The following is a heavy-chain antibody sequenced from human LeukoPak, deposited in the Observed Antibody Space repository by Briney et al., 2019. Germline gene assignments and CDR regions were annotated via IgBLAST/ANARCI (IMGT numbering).Heavy chain of an antibody. CDR1: GGSLSSYH. V-gene: IGHV4-59*01. CDR3: ARGRYSYGRWGHFDY. Sequence: SETLSLTCTVSGGSLSSYHWSWIRQPPGEGLEWIGYIYYSGTTRYNPSLKSRVTISIDTSKNQFSLKLNSLTAADTAVYYCARGRYSYGRWGHFDYWGQGTLVTVSS. J-gene: IGHJ4*02. CDR2: IYYSGTT. D-gene: IGHD5-18*01.